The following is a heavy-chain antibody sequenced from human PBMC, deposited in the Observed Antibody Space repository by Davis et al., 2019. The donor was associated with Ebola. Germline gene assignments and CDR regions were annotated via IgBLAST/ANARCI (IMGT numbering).Heavy chain of an antibody. CDR3: AKDYPDYYDSSGYYYVFGAFDI. CDR2: FGTGGST. J-gene: IGHJ3*02. V-gene: IGHV3-23*01. CDR1: GFIFRNYV. Sequence: GESLKISCETSGFIFRNYVMSWVRQAPGKGLEWVSTFGTGGSTYYADSVKGRFTISRDNSKNTLYLQMNSLRAEDTAVYYCAKDYPDYYDSSGYYYVFGAFDIWGQGTMVTVSS. D-gene: IGHD3-22*01.